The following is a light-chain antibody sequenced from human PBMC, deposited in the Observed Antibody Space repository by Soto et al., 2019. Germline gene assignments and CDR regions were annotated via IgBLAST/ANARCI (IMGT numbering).Light chain of an antibody. CDR3: QQYGSSPIT. Sequence: DIQMTQSPSTLSASVGDRVPITFRASQTISSWLAWYQQKPGKAPKLLIYKASTLKSGVPSRFSGSGSVTDFTLTISRLEPEDFAVYYCQQYGSSPITFGPGTKVAI. V-gene: IGKV1-5*03. CDR1: QTISSW. J-gene: IGKJ3*01. CDR2: KAS.